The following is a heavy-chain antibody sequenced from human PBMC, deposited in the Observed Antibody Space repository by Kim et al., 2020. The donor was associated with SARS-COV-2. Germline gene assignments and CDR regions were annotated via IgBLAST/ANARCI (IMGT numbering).Heavy chain of an antibody. CDR2: IHNDGGVT. V-gene: IGHV3-74*01. CDR3: TTLTVVTGRPNY. CDR1: GFTFSDYS. J-gene: IGHJ4*02. Sequence: GGSLRLSCAASGFTFSDYSMHWVRQAPGKGLVWVSNIHNDGGVTNYADPVKGRFTISRDNAKNTVYLQMNSLRAEETAVYYCTTLTVVTGRPNYWGQGTLVTVSS. D-gene: IGHD3-22*01.